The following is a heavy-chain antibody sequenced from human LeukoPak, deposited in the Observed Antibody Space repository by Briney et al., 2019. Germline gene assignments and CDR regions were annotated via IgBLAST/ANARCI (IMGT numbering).Heavy chain of an antibody. V-gene: IGHV4-59*12. D-gene: IGHD5-12*01. CDR3: ARDAGGYGSWFDH. CDR2: IYYSGST. J-gene: IGHJ5*02. Sequence: SETLSLTCTVSGGPISSCYWSWIRQPPGKGLEWIGYIYYSGSTNYNPSLKSRVTISVDTSKNQFSLKLRSVTAADTAVYYCARDAGGYGSWFDHWGQGTLVTVSS. CDR1: GGPISSCY.